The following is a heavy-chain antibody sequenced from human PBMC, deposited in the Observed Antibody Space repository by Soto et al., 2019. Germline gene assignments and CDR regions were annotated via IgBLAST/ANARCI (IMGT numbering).Heavy chain of an antibody. CDR1: GGSFSSGDYY. Sequence: PSETLSLTCTVSGGSFSSGDYYWSLIRPPPGRGLEWIGYIYDSGSTDYSPSLKSRVTISLDTSKTQSSLNLSSVTAADTVVYYCARGSHGSGYYYNAFDIWAQGTMVTVSS. J-gene: IGHJ3*02. CDR3: ARGSHGSGYYYNAFDI. D-gene: IGHD3-22*01. CDR2: IYDSGST. V-gene: IGHV4-30-4*01.